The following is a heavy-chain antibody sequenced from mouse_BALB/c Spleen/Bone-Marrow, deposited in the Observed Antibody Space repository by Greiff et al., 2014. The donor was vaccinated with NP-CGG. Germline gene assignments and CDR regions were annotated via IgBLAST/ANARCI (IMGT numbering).Heavy chain of an antibody. D-gene: IGHD2-14*01. J-gene: IGHJ4*01. CDR3: ARDRGVQGYAMDY. Sequence: EVKVEESGGGLVKPGGSLKLSCAASGFTFSDFYMYWVRQTPEKRLEWVATISYGGSYIYYPDSMKGRFTISRDDAKNNLYLQMSSLKSEDTAMYYCARDRGVQGYAMDYWGQGTSVAVSS. V-gene: IGHV5-4*02. CDR2: ISYGGSYI. CDR1: GFTFSDFY.